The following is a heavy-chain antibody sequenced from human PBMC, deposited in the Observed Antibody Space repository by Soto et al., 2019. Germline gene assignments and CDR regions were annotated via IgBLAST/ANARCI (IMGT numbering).Heavy chain of an antibody. Sequence: QVQLVQSGAEVKKPGASVKVSCKASGYTFTGYYMHWVRQAPGQGLEWMGWINPNSGGTNYAQKFEGRVTITRDPPNSTAYRERSRLRSDDTPVFSCGRGGAPPGDGGRGTRVPASS. CDR1: GYTFTGYY. CDR3: GRGGAPPGD. V-gene: IGHV1-2*02. D-gene: IGHD7-27*01. CDR2: INPNSGGT. J-gene: IGHJ4*02.